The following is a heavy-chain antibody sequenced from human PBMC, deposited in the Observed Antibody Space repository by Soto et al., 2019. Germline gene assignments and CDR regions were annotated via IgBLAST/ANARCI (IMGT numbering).Heavy chain of an antibody. J-gene: IGHJ4*02. CDR1: GYIFTNHY. CDR2: INPSGGST. Sequence: QVQLVHSGAEVKKPGASVKVSCKASGYIFTNHYIHWVRQAPGQGLEWMGIINPSGGSTNYLQKFQGRITMTRDTSTSTVYMELSSLRSEDTAVYFCARAYYYDSSGFYYDCWGQGTQVTVSS. CDR3: ARAYYYDSSGFYYDC. V-gene: IGHV1-46*01. D-gene: IGHD3-22*01.